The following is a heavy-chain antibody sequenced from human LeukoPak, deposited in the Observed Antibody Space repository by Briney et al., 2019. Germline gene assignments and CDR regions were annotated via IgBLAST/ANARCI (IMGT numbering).Heavy chain of an antibody. D-gene: IGHD1-26*01. V-gene: IGHV3-23*01. CDR1: GFTFSSSA. Sequence: GGSLRLSCAASGFTFSSSAMSWVRQVPGKGLEWVSGISASGGSTYYADSVKGRFTISRDNSKNTLYLQMNSLRAEDTAVYYCAKDTYSTSPYYFDYWGQGTLVTVSS. J-gene: IGHJ4*02. CDR3: AKDTYSTSPYYFDY. CDR2: ISASGGST.